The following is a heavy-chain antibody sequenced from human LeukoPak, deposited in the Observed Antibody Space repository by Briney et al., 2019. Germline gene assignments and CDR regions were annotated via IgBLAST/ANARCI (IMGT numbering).Heavy chain of an antibody. CDR1: GFTFSDYY. CDR3: ASRRGQWLAFAY. D-gene: IGHD6-19*01. J-gene: IGHJ4*02. V-gene: IGHV3-11*01. CDR2: ISSSGSTI. Sequence: GGSLRLSCAASGFTFSDYYMSWIRQAPGKGLEWVSYISSSGSTIYYADSVKGGFTISRDTAKDSLCLQMYSLRAEDTAVYYSASRRGQWLAFAYWGEGTLVTVSS.